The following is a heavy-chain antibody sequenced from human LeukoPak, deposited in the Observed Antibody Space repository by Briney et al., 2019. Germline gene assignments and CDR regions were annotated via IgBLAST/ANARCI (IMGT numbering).Heavy chain of an antibody. CDR1: GGSISDYY. CDR3: ARGDFCSKSNCYLRPMDV. CDR2: IYYSGST. Sequence: SETLSLTCTVSGGSISDYYWNWIRQPPGKGLEWIGYIYYSGSTTYNPSLKSRVTMSVDTAKNQFSLKLRSVTAADTAVYFCARGDFCSKSNCYLRPMDVWGKGTTVTVAS. J-gene: IGHJ6*03. V-gene: IGHV4-59*01. D-gene: IGHD3-3*01.